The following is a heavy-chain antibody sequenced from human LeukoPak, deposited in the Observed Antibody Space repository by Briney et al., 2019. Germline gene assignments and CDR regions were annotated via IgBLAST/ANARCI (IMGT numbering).Heavy chain of an antibody. CDR2: ISYSGTT. CDR3: ARRNYGDYDHYFDY. D-gene: IGHD4-17*01. Sequence: SETLSLTCTVSGASISGYLWSWIRPPPGKGRAWIGYISYSGTTNYNPSLRSRITISADTSKNQFSLDLNSVTAADTAVYYCARRNYGDYDHYFDYWGQGMLVTVSS. CDR1: GASISGYL. V-gene: IGHV4-59*08. J-gene: IGHJ4*02.